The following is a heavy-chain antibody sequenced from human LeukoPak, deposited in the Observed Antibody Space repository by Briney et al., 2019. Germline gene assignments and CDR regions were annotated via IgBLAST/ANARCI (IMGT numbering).Heavy chain of an antibody. Sequence: GGSLRLSCAASGFTFSSYGMHWVRQAPGKGLEWVAFIRYDGSNKYYADPVKGRFTISRDNSKNTLYLQMNSLRAEDTAVYYCARGSYYDTNGADYWGQGTLVTVSS. CDR2: IRYDGSNK. J-gene: IGHJ4*02. V-gene: IGHV3-30*02. D-gene: IGHD3-22*01. CDR3: ARGSYYDTNGADY. CDR1: GFTFSSYG.